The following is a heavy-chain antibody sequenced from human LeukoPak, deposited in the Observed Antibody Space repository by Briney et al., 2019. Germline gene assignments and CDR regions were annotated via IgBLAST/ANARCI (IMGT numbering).Heavy chain of an antibody. CDR1: GFTFSSYA. CDR3: AREESASIAVAGVLSDY. J-gene: IGHJ4*02. D-gene: IGHD6-19*01. Sequence: GGSLRLSCAASGFTFSSYAMHWVRQAPGKGLEWVAFISYDGSNKYYADSVKGRFTISRDNSKNTLYLQMNSLRAEDTAVYYCAREESASIAVAGVLSDYWGQGTLVTVSS. V-gene: IGHV3-30-3*01. CDR2: ISYDGSNK.